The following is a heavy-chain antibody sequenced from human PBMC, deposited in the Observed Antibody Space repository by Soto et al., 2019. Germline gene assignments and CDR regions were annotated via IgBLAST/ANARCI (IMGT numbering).Heavy chain of an antibody. J-gene: IGHJ4*02. CDR1: GFTFSSYG. Sequence: GGSLRLSCAASGFTFSSYGMHWVRQAPGKGLEWVAVISYDGSNKYYADSVKGRFTISRDNSKNTLYLQMNSLRAEDTAVYYCAKGMDCSGGSCYPKTEYYFDYWGQGTLVTVSS. CDR3: AKGMDCSGGSCYPKTEYYFDY. V-gene: IGHV3-30*18. D-gene: IGHD2-15*01. CDR2: ISYDGSNK.